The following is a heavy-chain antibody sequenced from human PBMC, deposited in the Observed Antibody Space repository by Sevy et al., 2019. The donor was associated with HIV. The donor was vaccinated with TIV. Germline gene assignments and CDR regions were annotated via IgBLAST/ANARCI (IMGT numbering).Heavy chain of an antibody. CDR3: ARWGVVVAGRYDAFDI. Sequence: GGSLRLSCAASGFTVSSNYMSWVRQAPGKGLEWVSVIYSGGSTYYADSVKGRFTNSRDNSKNTLYLQMNSLRAEDTAVYYCARWGVVVAGRYDAFDIWGQGTMVTVSS. V-gene: IGHV3-53*01. J-gene: IGHJ3*02. D-gene: IGHD6-19*01. CDR2: IYSGGST. CDR1: GFTVSSNY.